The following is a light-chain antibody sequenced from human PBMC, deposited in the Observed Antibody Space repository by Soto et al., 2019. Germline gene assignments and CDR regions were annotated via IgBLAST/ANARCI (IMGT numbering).Light chain of an antibody. CDR3: QQCRISPST. Sequence: EIVVTQSPATLSVSPGARATLSCRASQSVSSNLAWFQQKPGQAPRLLIYGASTRATGIPSRFSGSGSGTEFALTISGLQSEDFAIYYCQQCRISPSTFGEGTKVDI. CDR2: GAS. V-gene: IGKV3-15*01. J-gene: IGKJ4*01. CDR1: QSVSSN.